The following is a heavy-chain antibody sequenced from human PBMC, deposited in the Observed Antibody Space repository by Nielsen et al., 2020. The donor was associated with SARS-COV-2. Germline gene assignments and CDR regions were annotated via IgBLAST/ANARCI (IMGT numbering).Heavy chain of an antibody. CDR3: AAMGYGSGSYYSYYYGMDV. V-gene: IGHV3-9*01. J-gene: IGHJ6*02. CDR2: ISWNSGSI. D-gene: IGHD3-10*01. Sequence: GGSLRLSCAASGFTFDDYAMHWVRQAPGKGLEWVSGISWNSGSIGYADSVKGRFTISRDNAKNSLYLQMNSLRAEDTALYYCAAMGYGSGSYYSYYYGMDVWGQGTTVTVSS. CDR1: GFTFDDYA.